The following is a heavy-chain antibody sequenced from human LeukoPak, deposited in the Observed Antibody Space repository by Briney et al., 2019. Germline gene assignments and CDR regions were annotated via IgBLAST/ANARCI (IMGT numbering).Heavy chain of an antibody. D-gene: IGHD4-17*01. J-gene: IGHJ6*02. CDR3: ARGGDYAAKNYYGMDV. CDR2: INHSGST. V-gene: IGHV4-34*01. Sequence: PGGSLRLSCAASGFTFSSYAMSWVRQPPGKGLEWIGEINHSGSTNYNPSLKSRVTISVDTSKNQFSLKLSSVTAADTAVYYCARGGDYAAKNYYGMDVWGQGTTVTVSS. CDR1: GFTFSSYA.